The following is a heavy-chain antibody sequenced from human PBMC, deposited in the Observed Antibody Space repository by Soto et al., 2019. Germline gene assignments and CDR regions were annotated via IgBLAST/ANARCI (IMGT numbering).Heavy chain of an antibody. CDR3: ARGGDGYNFRGVAFDI. CDR1: GGTFSSYA. CDR2: IIPIFGTA. D-gene: IGHD2-21*01. V-gene: IGHV1-69*01. Sequence: QVQLVQSGAEVKKPGSSVKVSCKASGGTFSSYAISWVRQAPGQGLEWMGGIIPIFGTANYAQKFQGRVTITADESTSTAYMELSSLRSEDTAVYYCARGGDGYNFRGVAFDIWGQGTMFTVSS. J-gene: IGHJ3*02.